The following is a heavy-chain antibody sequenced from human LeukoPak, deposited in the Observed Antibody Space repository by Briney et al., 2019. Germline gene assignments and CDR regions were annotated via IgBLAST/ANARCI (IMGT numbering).Heavy chain of an antibody. Sequence: GSLRLSCTASGFTFGDYALSWVRQAPGKGLEWVGFIRTKAYGATREYAASVTGRFTISRDDSKSIAYLQMNSLKAEDTAVYYCSRDGNYYDSDYYYYMDVWGKGTTVTVSS. CDR2: IRTKAYGATR. V-gene: IGHV3-49*04. J-gene: IGHJ6*03. D-gene: IGHD3-22*01. CDR1: GFTFGDYA. CDR3: SRDGNYYDSDYYYYMDV.